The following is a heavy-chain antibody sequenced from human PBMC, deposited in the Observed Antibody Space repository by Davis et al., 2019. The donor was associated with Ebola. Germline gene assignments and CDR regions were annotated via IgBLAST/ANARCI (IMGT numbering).Heavy chain of an antibody. CDR2: IYSGGST. Sequence: VGSLRLSCAASGFTVSSNYMSWVRQAPGKGLEWVSVIYSGGSTYYADSVKGRFTISRHNSKNTLYLQMNSLRAEDTAVYFCARVDENGDTDYWGQGTLVTVSS. CDR3: ARVDENGDTDY. J-gene: IGHJ4*02. V-gene: IGHV3-53*01. CDR1: GFTVSSNY. D-gene: IGHD4-17*01.